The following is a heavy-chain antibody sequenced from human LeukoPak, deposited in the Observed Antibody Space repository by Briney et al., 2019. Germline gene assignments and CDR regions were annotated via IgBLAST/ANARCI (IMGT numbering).Heavy chain of an antibody. CDR1: GFTFSNYW. CDR3: ARGWGKIDY. V-gene: IGHV3-7*03. D-gene: IGHD3-16*01. Sequence: QAGGSLRLSCVASGFTFSNYWMSWVRQAPGKGLEWVANIKQDGSQKYYVDSVKGRFTISRDNAKNSVYLQMNSLRAEDTAVYYCARGWGKIDYWGQGTLVTVSS. CDR2: IKQDGSQK. J-gene: IGHJ4*02.